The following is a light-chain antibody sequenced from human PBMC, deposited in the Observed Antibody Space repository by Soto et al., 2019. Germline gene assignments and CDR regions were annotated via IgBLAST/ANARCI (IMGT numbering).Light chain of an antibody. CDR2: WAS. Sequence: DIVLTQSPDSLVVSLRERATINCKSSQSLFYMPTNRSYLGWFQQRQGQPPRLLIYWASSREPGVPEGFSGSESGTDFPLTISSLQAEDVAVYYCQQYFSTPPLTFGGGTKV. V-gene: IGKV4-1*01. J-gene: IGKJ4*01. CDR1: QSLFYMPTNRSY. CDR3: QQYFSTPPLT.